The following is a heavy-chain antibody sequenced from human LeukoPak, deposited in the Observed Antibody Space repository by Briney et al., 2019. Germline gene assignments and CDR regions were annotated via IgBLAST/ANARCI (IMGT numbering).Heavy chain of an antibody. V-gene: IGHV4-39*07. CDR2: INHSGST. D-gene: IGHD5-18*01. CDR3: ARVGNGGYSYGSGSRGLYGMDV. J-gene: IGHJ6*02. Sequence: SETLSLTCTVSGGSISSSSYYWGWIRQPPGKGLEWIGEINHSGSTNYNPSLKSRVTISVDTSKNQFSLKLSSVTAADTAVYYCARVGNGGYSYGSGSRGLYGMDVWGQGTTVTVSS. CDR1: GGSISSSSYY.